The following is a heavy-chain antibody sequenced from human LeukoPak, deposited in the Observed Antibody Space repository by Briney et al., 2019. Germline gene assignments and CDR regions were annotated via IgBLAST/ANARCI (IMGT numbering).Heavy chain of an antibody. D-gene: IGHD3-22*01. CDR3: ARDGYYYDSSGYYSDY. CDR1: GFTFSDYY. J-gene: IGHJ4*02. Sequence: GGSLRLSCAASGFTFSDYYMSWIRQAPGKGLERVSYISSSGSTIYYADSVKGRFTISRDNAKNSLYLQMNSLRAEDTAVYYCARDGYYYDSSGYYSDYWGQGTLVTVSS. CDR2: ISSSGSTI. V-gene: IGHV3-11*01.